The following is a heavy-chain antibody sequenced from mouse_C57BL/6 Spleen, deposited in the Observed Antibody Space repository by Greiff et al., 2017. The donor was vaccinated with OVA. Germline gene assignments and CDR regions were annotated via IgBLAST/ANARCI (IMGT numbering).Heavy chain of an antibody. CDR2: ITPNNGGT. D-gene: IGHD1-1*01. CDR3: ARTVTTVVAKEARYLDD. CDR1: GYTFTDYY. J-gene: IGHJ2*01. V-gene: IGHV1-26*01. Sequence: VQLQQSGPELVKPGASVKISCKASGYTFTDYYMNWVKQSHGKSLEWIGDITPNNGGTSYNQKFTGKATLTVDTSSSTAYMELRSLTSEDSAVFYSARTVTTVVAKEARYLDDWGQGTTRTVSS.